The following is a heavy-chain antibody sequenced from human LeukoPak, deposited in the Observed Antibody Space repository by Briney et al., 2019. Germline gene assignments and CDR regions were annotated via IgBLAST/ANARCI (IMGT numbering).Heavy chain of an antibody. CDR1: GFTFSSYS. V-gene: IGHV3-21*01. J-gene: IGHJ4*02. CDR2: ISSSSSYI. D-gene: IGHD2-15*01. CDR3: ARDSSEKGGCFDY. Sequence: GGSLRLSCAASGFTFSSYSMNWVRQAPGKGLEWVSSISSSSSYIYYADSVKGRFTISRDNAKNSLYLQMNCLRAEDTAVYYCARDSSEKGGCFDYWGQGTLVTVSS.